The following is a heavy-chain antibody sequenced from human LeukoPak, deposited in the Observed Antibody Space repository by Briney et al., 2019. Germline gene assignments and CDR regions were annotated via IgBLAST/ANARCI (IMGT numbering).Heavy chain of an antibody. CDR1: GGSFSVYY. CDR2: INQRGST. Sequence: SDPLSLTCALYGGSFSVYYWSCIRHPPGKALEWIGEINQRGSTNYNQSLKRRVTISVDTSKHQFSRKLSSVTAADPAVYYCASGRGRDGYNLLTFDYWGQGALATVSS. V-gene: IGHV4-34*01. CDR3: ASGRGRDGYNLLTFDY. D-gene: IGHD5-24*01. J-gene: IGHJ4*02.